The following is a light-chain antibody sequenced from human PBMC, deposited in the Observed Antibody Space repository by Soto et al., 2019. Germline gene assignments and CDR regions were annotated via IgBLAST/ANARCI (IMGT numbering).Light chain of an antibody. CDR3: SSYAGSNNVV. Sequence: QSALTQPPSASGSPGQSVTISCTGTSSDVGGYNYVSWYQQHPGKAPKLLIYEVSKRPSGVNDRFSGSKSGNTASLTVSGLQAKDEADYYCSSYAGSNNVVFGGGTKLTVL. V-gene: IGLV2-8*01. J-gene: IGLJ2*01. CDR2: EVS. CDR1: SSDVGGYNY.